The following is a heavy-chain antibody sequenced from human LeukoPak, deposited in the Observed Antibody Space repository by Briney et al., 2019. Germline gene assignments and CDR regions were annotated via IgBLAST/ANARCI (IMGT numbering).Heavy chain of an antibody. CDR2: ISRDGATT. J-gene: IGHJ4*02. CDR1: GFTFRNYW. CDR3: VRLLDIDY. Sequence: GGSLRLSCAASGFTFRNYWMHWVRQAPGKGLGWVSRISRDGATTHYAGSVKGRFTISRDNAKNMVYLQMDSLSAEDTAVYYCVRLLDIDYWGQGTLVTVSS. V-gene: IGHV3-74*01. D-gene: IGHD1-1*01.